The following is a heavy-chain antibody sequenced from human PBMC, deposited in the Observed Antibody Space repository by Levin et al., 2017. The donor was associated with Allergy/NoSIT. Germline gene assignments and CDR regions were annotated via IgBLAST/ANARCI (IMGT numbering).Heavy chain of an antibody. CDR1: GFTFSSYG. CDR3: ARSSRGYGTFDS. V-gene: IGHV3-30*03. D-gene: IGHD5-12*01. CDR2: ISYDGSNK. Sequence: GGSLRLSCAASGFTFSSYGMHWVRQAPGKGLEWVAVISYDGSNKYYADSVKGRFTISRDNSKNTLYLQMNSLRAEDTAVYYCARSSRGYGTFDSWGQGTLVTVSS. J-gene: IGHJ4*02.